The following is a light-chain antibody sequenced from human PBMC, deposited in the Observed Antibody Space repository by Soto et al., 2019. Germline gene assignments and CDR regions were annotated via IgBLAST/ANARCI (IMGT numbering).Light chain of an antibody. CDR3: AAWDDSVTGPV. J-gene: IGLJ7*01. CDR2: GNS. CDR1: SSNIGAGYD. Sequence: QSVLTQPPSVSGAPGQRVTISCTGSSSNIGAGYDVHWYQQLPGTAPKLLIYGNSNRPSGVPDRFSGSKSGTSASLAITGLQAEDEADYYCAAWDDSVTGPVFGGGTQLTVL. V-gene: IGLV1-40*01.